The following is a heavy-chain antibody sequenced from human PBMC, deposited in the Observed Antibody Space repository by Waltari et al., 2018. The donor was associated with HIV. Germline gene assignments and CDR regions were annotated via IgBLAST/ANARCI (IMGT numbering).Heavy chain of an antibody. CDR2: INWNGGST. J-gene: IGHJ3*02. V-gene: IGHV3-20*01. CDR3: AREIPPRYYDYIWGSYRSWAFDI. CDR1: GFTFDDSG. Sequence: EVQLVESGGGVVRPGGSLRLSCAASGFTFDDSGMSWVRQALGKGVEWVSGINWNGGSTGYADSVKGRFTISRDNAKNSLYLQMNSLRAEDTALYHCAREIPPRYYDYIWGSYRSWAFDIWGQGTMVTVSS. D-gene: IGHD3-16*02.